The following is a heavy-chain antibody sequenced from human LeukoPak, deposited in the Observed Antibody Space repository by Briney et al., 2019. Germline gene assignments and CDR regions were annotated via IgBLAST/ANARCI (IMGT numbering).Heavy chain of an antibody. Sequence: GGSLRLSCAASGFTFDDYAMHWVRDATGRGVEWVSGISWNSGRIVYADSVKGRFTISRDNAKNSLYLQMTSLRAEDMALYYCAKDIGPGPGDAFDIWGQGTMVTVSS. V-gene: IGHV3-9*03. CDR3: AKDIGPGPGDAFDI. CDR2: ISWNSGRI. CDR1: GFTFDDYA. J-gene: IGHJ3*02.